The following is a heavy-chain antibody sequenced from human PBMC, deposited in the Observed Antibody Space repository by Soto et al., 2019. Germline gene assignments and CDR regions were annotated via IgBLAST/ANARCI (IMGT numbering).Heavy chain of an antibody. CDR3: ARVGGSSPHHFDY. CDR1: GGSISSYY. V-gene: IGHV4-59*01. Sequence: SETXSLTCTVSGGSISSYYWSWIRQPPGKGLEWIGYIYYSGSTNYNPSLKSRVTISVDTSKNQFSLKLSSVTAADTAVYYCARVGGSSPHHFDYWGQGTLVTVSS. D-gene: IGHD2-15*01. CDR2: IYYSGST. J-gene: IGHJ4*02.